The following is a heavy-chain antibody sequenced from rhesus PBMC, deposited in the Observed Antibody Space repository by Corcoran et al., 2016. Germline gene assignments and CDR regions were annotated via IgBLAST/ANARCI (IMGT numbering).Heavy chain of an antibody. V-gene: IGHV4-165*01. CDR1: GGSFSGYY. D-gene: IGHD3-9*01. CDR3: ARLYYEDDYGYYSLFDY. Sequence: QVQLQESGPGLVKPSETLSLTCAVSGGSFSGYYWGWIRQPPGKGLAWIGYIRGSSGSTDYNPSLKSRVTLSVDTSKNQLSLKLRSVTAADTAVYYCARLYYEDDYGYYSLFDYWGQGVLVTVSS. J-gene: IGHJ4*01. CDR2: IRGSSGST.